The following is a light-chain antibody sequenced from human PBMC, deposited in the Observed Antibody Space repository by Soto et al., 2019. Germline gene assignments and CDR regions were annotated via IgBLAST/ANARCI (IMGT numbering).Light chain of an antibody. CDR3: QQYNSYSPEGLT. J-gene: IGKJ4*01. V-gene: IGKV1-5*01. Sequence: DIQMTQSPSTLSGSVGDRVTITCRASQTISSWLAWYQQKPGKAPKLLIYDASSLKSGVPARFSGSGSGTEFTLTISSLQPDDFATYFCQQYNSYSPEGLTFGGGTKVDIK. CDR1: QTISSW. CDR2: DAS.